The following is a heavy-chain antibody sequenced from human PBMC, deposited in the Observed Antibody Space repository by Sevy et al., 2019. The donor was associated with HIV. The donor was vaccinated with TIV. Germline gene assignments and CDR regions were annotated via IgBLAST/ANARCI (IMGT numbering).Heavy chain of an antibody. D-gene: IGHD3-3*01. CDR2: IKSKGDGGTT. CDR1: GISFPNAW. V-gene: IGHV3-15*01. Sequence: GWSLRLSCAASGISFPNAWMTWVRQAPGKGLEWVGRIKSKGDGGTTDYAAPVKGRFTISRDDSKNTLYLQMHSLRTEDTAVYYCCTKSDFWSGYQYFVLWGRGTLVTVSS. J-gene: IGHJ2*01. CDR3: CTKSDFWSGYQYFVL.